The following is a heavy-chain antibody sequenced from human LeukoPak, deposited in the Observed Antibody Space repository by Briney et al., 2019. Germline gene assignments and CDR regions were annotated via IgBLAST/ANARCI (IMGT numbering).Heavy chain of an antibody. CDR3: ARGVYDSSGRFDY. CDR1: GCSISSYY. D-gene: IGHD3-22*01. Sequence: SETLSLTCTVSGCSISSYYWSWIRQPPGKGLEWIGYIYYSGSTNYNPSLKSRVTISVDTSKNQFSLKLSSVTAADTAVYYCARGVYDSSGRFDYWGQGTLVTVSS. V-gene: IGHV4-59*01. CDR2: IYYSGST. J-gene: IGHJ4*02.